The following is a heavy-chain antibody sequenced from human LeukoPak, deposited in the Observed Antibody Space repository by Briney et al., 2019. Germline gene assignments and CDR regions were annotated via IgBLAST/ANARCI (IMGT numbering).Heavy chain of an antibody. D-gene: IGHD5-18*01. J-gene: IGHJ4*02. Sequence: LGSSVQVSCKASVYTFTSYAMHLVRQAPGQRLEWMGWINAGNGNTKYSQKFQGRVTITRDTSAGTACKELSSLRSEETAGYYCARSGFSYAMFDYWGQGTLVTVSS. CDR2: INAGNGNT. CDR1: VYTFTSYA. V-gene: IGHV1-3*01. CDR3: ARSGFSYAMFDY.